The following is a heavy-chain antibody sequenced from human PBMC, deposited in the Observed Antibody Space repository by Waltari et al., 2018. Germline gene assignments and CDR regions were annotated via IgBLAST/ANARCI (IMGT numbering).Heavy chain of an antibody. Sequence: QVQLVESGGGVAQPGRSLRLTCAASGSPFKIYTIHWVRKAPGKGLEWVSIISYDGSNKYYADSVKGRFTISRDNSKNTLYLQMNSLRAEDTAVYYCARGPSYDSSEPYFDYWGQGTLVTVSS. CDR2: ISYDGSNK. CDR3: ARGPSYDSSEPYFDY. D-gene: IGHD3-22*01. J-gene: IGHJ4*02. CDR1: GSPFKIYT. V-gene: IGHV3-30-3*01.